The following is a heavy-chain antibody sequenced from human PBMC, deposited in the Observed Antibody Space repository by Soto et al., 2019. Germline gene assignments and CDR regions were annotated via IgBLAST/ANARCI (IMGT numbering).Heavy chain of an antibody. Sequence: PSQTLSLTCAISGDDVSTNSATWNWIRQSPSRGLEWLGRTYFRDKWYNDYPVSLRGRVTITPDTSKNQFSLEVESVTAADAGIYFCSRDVGYCTPESCSDSWGQGTLVTVSS. D-gene: IGHD2-8*01. CDR2: TYFRDKWYN. CDR3: SRDVGYCTPESCSDS. V-gene: IGHV6-1*01. J-gene: IGHJ4*02. CDR1: GDDVSTNSAT.